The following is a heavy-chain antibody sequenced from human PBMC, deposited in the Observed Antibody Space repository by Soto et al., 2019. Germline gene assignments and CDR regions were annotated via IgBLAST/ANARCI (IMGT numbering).Heavy chain of an antibody. Sequence: QLQLQKSGPGLVKPSETLSLTCSVSGGSIRSNIYYWGWIRQPPEKGLEWIATVHYSGSTYYTPSLKNRVTISADTSNNQFSLRLNSVTAAYTAVCYCARQHYYDSSGYYTWNWGQGTLVTVSS. CDR1: GGSIRSNIYY. CDR3: ARQHYYDSSGYYTWN. CDR2: VHYSGST. D-gene: IGHD3-22*01. V-gene: IGHV4-39*01. J-gene: IGHJ4*02.